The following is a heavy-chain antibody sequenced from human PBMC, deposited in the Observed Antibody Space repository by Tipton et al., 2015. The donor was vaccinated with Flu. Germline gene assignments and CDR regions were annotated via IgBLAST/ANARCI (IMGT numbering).Heavy chain of an antibody. D-gene: IGHD2-15*01. V-gene: IGHV1-2*02. CDR1: GYTFTGYY. CDR2: INPNSGGT. CDR3: ARDHYCSGGRCFSIQDS. J-gene: IGHJ4*02. Sequence: QLVQSGAEVKKPGASVKVSCKASGYTFTGYYMHWVRQAPGQGLEWMGWINPNSGGTNYAQKFQGRVTMTRDTSISTAYMELSRLTSDDTAVYYCARDHYCSGGRCFSIQDSWGQGTLVTVSS.